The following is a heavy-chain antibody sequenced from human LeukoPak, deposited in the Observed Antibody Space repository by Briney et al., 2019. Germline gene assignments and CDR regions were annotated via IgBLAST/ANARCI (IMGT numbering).Heavy chain of an antibody. D-gene: IGHD3-16*01. J-gene: IGHJ6*02. CDR3: ARGGGLDV. Sequence: GRSLRLSCAASGFTFSSYWMNWARQAPGKGLEWVASINHNGNVNYYVDSVKGRFTISRDNAKNSLYLQMSNLRAEDTAVYFCARGGGLDVWGQGATVTVSS. CDR2: INHNGNVN. CDR1: GFTFSSYW. V-gene: IGHV3-7*03.